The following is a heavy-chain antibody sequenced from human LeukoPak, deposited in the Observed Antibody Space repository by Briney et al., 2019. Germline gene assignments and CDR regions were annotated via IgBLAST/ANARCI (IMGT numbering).Heavy chain of an antibody. CDR1: EFTFSSYW. CDR2: INSDGSST. V-gene: IGHV3-74*01. D-gene: IGHD3-10*01. Sequence: GGSLRLSCAAPEFTFSSYWMHWVRQAPGKGLVWVSRINSDGSSTSYADSVKGRFTISRDNAKNSLYLQMNSLRAEDTAVYYCARGRARMVRGAIGDYWGQGTLVTVSS. J-gene: IGHJ4*02. CDR3: ARGRARMVRGAIGDY.